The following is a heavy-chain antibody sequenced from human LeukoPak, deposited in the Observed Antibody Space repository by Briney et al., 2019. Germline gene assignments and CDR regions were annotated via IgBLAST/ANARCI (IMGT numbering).Heavy chain of an antibody. J-gene: IGHJ4*02. CDR2: IYSSGST. CDR1: GGSISSYY. CDR3: ARTMYYYDSSGYIFDY. V-gene: IGHV4-4*09. D-gene: IGHD3-22*01. Sequence: SETLSLTCTVSGGSISSYYWGWIRQPPGQGLEWIGFIYSSGSTTYNPSLKSRVAISVDTSKNQFSLRLSSVTAADTAVYYCARTMYYYDSSGYIFDYWGQGTLVTVSS.